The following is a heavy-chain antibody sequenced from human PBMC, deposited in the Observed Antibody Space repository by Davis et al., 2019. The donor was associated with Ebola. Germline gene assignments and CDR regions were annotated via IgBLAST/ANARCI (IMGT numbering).Heavy chain of an antibody. CDR2: ISSDSDYI. CDR3: ARDDSSGWFNWFDP. Sequence: GESLKISCAASGFTFSTYSMSWVRQAPGKGLEWVSSISSDSDYIYYADSAKGRFTISRDNAKNSLYLQMNSLRAEDTAVYYCARDDSSGWFNWFDPWGQGTLVTVSS. D-gene: IGHD6-19*01. J-gene: IGHJ5*02. V-gene: IGHV3-21*01. CDR1: GFTFSTYS.